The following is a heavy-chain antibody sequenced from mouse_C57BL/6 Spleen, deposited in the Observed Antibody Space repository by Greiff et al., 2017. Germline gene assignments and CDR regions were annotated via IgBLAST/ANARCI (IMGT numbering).Heavy chain of an antibody. D-gene: IGHD3-2*02. CDR3: AREGTTAQTGEAWFAY. CDR2: IYPRSGNT. Sequence: QVQLQQSGAELARPGASVKLSCKASGYTFTSYGISWVKQRTGQGLEWIGEIYPRSGNTYYNEKFKGKATLTADKSSSTAYMELRSLTSEDSAVYFCAREGTTAQTGEAWFAYWGQGTLVTVSA. CDR1: GYTFTSYG. V-gene: IGHV1-81*01. J-gene: IGHJ3*01.